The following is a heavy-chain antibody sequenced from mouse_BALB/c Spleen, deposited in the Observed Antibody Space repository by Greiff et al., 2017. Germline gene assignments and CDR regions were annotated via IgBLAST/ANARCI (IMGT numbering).Heavy chain of an antibody. V-gene: IGHV5-6-5*01. CDR1: GFTFSSYA. Sequence: EVQGVESGGGLVKPGGSLKLSCAASGFTFSSYAMSWVRQTPEKRLEWVASISSGGSTYYPDSVKGRFTISRDNARNILYLQMSSLRSEDTAMYYCARRGGNYEVAYWGQGTLVTVSA. CDR3: ARRGGNYEVAY. CDR2: ISSGGST. J-gene: IGHJ3*01. D-gene: IGHD2-1*01.